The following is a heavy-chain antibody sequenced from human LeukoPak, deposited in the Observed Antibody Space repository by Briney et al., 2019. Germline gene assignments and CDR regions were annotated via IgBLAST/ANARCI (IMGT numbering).Heavy chain of an antibody. V-gene: IGHV3-48*03. CDR3: ARVGSLYDFWSGQYYRYYYYMDV. CDR1: GFTFGSYE. D-gene: IGHD3-3*01. J-gene: IGHJ6*03. CDR2: ISTSGSII. Sequence: PGGSLTLSCEASGFTFGSYEMTWVRQAPGKGLEWLSYISTSGSIIVYADSVRGRFTVSRDNAKNSLYLQMNSLRAEDTAMYFCARVGSLYDFWSGQYYRYYYYMDVWGKGTTVTVSS.